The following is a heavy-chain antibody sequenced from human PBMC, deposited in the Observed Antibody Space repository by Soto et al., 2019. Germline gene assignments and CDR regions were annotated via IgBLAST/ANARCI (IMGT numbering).Heavy chain of an antibody. CDR1: GGSISSGDYY. Sequence: LSLTCTVSGGSISSGDYYWSWIRQPPGKGLEWIGYIYYSGSTYYNPSLKSRVTLSVDTSTNQVSLKLASVTAADTAVYYCARDREAGYNFYYGMDVWGQGTTVTVSS. J-gene: IGHJ6*02. CDR2: IYYSGST. V-gene: IGHV4-30-4*01. D-gene: IGHD6-19*01. CDR3: ARDREAGYNFYYGMDV.